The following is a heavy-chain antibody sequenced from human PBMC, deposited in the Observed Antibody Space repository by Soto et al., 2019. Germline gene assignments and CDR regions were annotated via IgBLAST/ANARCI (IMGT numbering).Heavy chain of an antibody. V-gene: IGHV3-48*02. Sequence: GGSLRLSCAASGFMFSVYTMNWVRQAPGKGLEWISSINSDSSSIYHADSVKGRFTISRDNAKNSVDLQMNSLRDEDTAVYYCARSYYHDSSAYYYDYWGQGAPVTVSS. J-gene: IGHJ4*02. CDR1: GFMFSVYT. CDR2: INSDSSSI. D-gene: IGHD3-22*01. CDR3: ARSYYHDSSAYYYDY.